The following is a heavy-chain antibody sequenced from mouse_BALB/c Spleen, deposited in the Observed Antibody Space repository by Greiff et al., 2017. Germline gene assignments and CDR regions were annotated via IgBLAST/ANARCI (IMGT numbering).Heavy chain of an antibody. J-gene: IGHJ1*01. CDR1: GYTFTSYT. D-gene: IGHD2-4*01. CDR3: ERRGTTMITTYFDV. Sequence: QVQLKESGAELARPGASVKMSCKASGYTFTSYTMHWVKQRPGQGLEWIGYINPSSGYTNYNQKFKDKATLTADKSSSTAYMQLSSLTSEDSAVYYCERRGTTMITTYFDVWGEGTTVTVSS. V-gene: IGHV1-4*01. CDR2: INPSSGYT.